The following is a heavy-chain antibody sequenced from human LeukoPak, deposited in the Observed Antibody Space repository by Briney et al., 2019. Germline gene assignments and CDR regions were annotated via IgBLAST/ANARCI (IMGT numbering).Heavy chain of an antibody. CDR3: ARHRYSNYGSFDP. V-gene: IGHV5-10-1*01. Sequence: ETLSLTCTVSGGSMSSYYWSWIRQPPGKGLEWMGRIDPSESYINYSPSFQGHVTISADKSISTAYLQWSSLKASDTAMYYCARHRYSNYGSFDPWGQGTLVTVSS. CDR1: GGSMSSYY. J-gene: IGHJ5*02. CDR2: IDPSESYI. D-gene: IGHD4-11*01.